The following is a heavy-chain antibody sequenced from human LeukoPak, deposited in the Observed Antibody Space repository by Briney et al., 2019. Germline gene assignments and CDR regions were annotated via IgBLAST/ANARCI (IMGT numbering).Heavy chain of an antibody. D-gene: IGHD6-19*01. CDR3: ARDTAVATCFDY. CDR1: GYSFTSNY. CDR2: INPSGGST. Sequence: GASVKVSCKASGYSFTSNYMHWVRQAPGQGLEWMGIINPSGGSTSYAQKFQGRVTMTRDTSTSTVYMELSSLRSEDTAVYYCARDTAVATCFDYWGQGTLVTVSS. J-gene: IGHJ4*02. V-gene: IGHV1-46*01.